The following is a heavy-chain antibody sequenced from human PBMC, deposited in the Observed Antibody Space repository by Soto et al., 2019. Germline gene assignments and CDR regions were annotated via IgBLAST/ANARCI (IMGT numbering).Heavy chain of an antibody. CDR1: GGTFSSYT. CDR3: SNYGDDDYYYGMDV. CDR2: IIPILGIA. V-gene: IGHV1-69*02. D-gene: IGHD3-10*01. J-gene: IGHJ6*02. Sequence: QVQLVQSGAEVKKPGSSVKVCCKASGGTFSSYTISWVRQAPGQGLEWMGRIIPILGIANYAQKFQGRVTITADKSTSTAYMELSSLRSEDTAVYYCSNYGDDDYYYGMDVWGQGTTVTVSS.